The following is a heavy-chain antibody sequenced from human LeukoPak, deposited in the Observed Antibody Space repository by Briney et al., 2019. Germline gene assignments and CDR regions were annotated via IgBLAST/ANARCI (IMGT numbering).Heavy chain of an antibody. D-gene: IGHD1-26*01. CDR1: GYTFTGYY. J-gene: IGHJ4*02. CDR3: ARAEWELIRFDY. Sequence: ASVTVSCKASGYTFTGYYMHWVRKAPGQGPDWMGRINPNSGGTNYAQKFQGRVTMTRDTSISTAYMELSRMTSDDTAVYCCARAEWELIRFDYWGQGTVVTVSS. CDR2: INPNSGGT. V-gene: IGHV1-2*06.